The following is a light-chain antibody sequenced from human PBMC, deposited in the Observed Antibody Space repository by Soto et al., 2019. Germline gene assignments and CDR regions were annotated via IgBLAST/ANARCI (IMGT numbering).Light chain of an antibody. CDR2: ANT. CDR3: QSYGTSETGLYI. CDR1: SSDLGANND. J-gene: IGLJ1*01. V-gene: IGLV1-40*01. Sequence: QSVLTQPPSVSGGPGQWVTIPCTGSSSDLGANNDVHWYQLVPGKAPRLLIYANTKRPSGVPDRFSGSKSGTSASLVITGLQVEDDGDYYCQSYGTSETGLYIFGTGTKLTVL.